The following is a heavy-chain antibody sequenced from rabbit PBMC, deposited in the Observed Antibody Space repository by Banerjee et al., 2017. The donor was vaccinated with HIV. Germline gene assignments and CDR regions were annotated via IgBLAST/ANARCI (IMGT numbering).Heavy chain of an antibody. Sequence: EEPGGALVTHGGTPTLSCTASGVAFSSNAFGMFRQAPGKGPEWIACIDNGDGSTYYANWVNGRFTISSHNAQNTLYLQLNSLTAADTATYFCVRDLDYAGYAGYGYSDNLWGPGTLVTVS. V-gene: IGHV1S47*01. CDR1: GVAFSSNA. CDR2: IDNGDGST. J-gene: IGHJ4*01. D-gene: IGHD8-1*01. CDR3: VRDLDYAGYAGYGYSDNL.